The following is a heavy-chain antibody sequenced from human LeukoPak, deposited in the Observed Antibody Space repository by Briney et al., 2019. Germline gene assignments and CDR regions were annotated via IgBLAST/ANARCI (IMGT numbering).Heavy chain of an antibody. V-gene: IGHV4-30-4*01. Sequence: SETLSLTCTVSGGSISSGDYYWSWIRQPPGKGLEWIGYIYYSGSTYYNPSLKSRVTISVDTSKNQFSLKLSSVTAADTAVYYCARGNWDYYDSSGFIKYWGQGTLVTVSS. CDR3: ARGNWDYYDSSGFIKY. J-gene: IGHJ4*02. CDR2: IYYSGST. D-gene: IGHD3-22*01. CDR1: GGSISSGDYY.